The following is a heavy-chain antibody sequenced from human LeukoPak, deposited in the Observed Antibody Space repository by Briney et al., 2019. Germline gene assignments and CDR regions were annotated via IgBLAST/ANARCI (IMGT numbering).Heavy chain of an antibody. V-gene: IGHV3-7*03. CDR2: IKQDGSEK. J-gene: IGHJ4*02. Sequence: SGGSLRLSCAASGFTFSSYGLHWVRQAPGKGLEWVANIKQDGSEKYYVDSVKGRFTISRDNAKNSLYLQMNSLGAEDTAVYYCARDRRIAYWGQGTLVTVSS. CDR1: GFTFSSYG. CDR3: ARDRRIAY.